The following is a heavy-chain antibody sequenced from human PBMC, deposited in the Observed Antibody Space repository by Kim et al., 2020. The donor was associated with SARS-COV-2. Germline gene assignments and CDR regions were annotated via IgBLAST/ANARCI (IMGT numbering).Heavy chain of an antibody. CDR1: GYTFTDYG. Sequence: SVKVSCKASGYTFTDYGISWLRQAPGQGLEWMGWSSIYNGKTNYAQKFQVRVTMSTDTSTNTAYMELRSLRSDDTAIYYCARDIEYSYVHDYWGQGTLVTVSS. J-gene: IGHJ4*02. CDR3: ARDIEYSYVHDY. V-gene: IGHV1-18*04. D-gene: IGHD3-16*01. CDR2: SSIYNGKT.